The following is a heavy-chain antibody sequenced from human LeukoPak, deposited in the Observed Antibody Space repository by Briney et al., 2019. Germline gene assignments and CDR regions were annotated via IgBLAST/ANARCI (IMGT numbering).Heavy chain of an antibody. CDR3: ARETHTWNQLPLDY. J-gene: IGHJ4*02. V-gene: IGHV3-13*03. D-gene: IGHD1-20*01. Sequence: GGSLRLSCAACGFTFSSYDMHWVRQATGKGLEWVSAIGTAGDTYYPGSVKGQFTISRENAKNSLYLQMNSLRAEDTAVYYCARETHTWNQLPLDYWGQGTLVTVSS. CDR1: GFTFSSYD. CDR2: IGTAGDT.